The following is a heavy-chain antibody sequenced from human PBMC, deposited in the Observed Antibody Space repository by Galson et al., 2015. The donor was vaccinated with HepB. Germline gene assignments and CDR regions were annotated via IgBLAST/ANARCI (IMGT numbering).Heavy chain of an antibody. V-gene: IGHV3-33*01. Sequence: LRLSCAASGFIFSNYGMHWVRQAPGKGLEWVTFIWYDGSNKNYADSVKGRFTIPRDNSKNTLYRQMNSLRAEDTAVYYCARSGNCNGGVCYFNDAFHIWGQGTMVTVSS. CDR1: GFIFSNYG. J-gene: IGHJ3*02. D-gene: IGHD2-8*02. CDR2: IWYDGSNK. CDR3: ARSGNCNGGVCYFNDAFHI.